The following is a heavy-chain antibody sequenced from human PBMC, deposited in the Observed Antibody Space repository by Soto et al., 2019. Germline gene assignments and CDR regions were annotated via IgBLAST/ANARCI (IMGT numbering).Heavy chain of an antibody. CDR3: VRGGGGGLFDP. Sequence: GGSLRLSCAASGFTFSDYYMSWIRQAPGKGLEWVSYISPGSRYPAYADSVKGRFTISRDNAKRSLYLQMMSLTAEDTAIYYCVRGGGGGLFDPWGQGTMVTVSS. J-gene: IGHJ5*02. CDR1: GFTFSDYY. V-gene: IGHV3-11*06. CDR2: ISPGSRYP. D-gene: IGHD2-15*01.